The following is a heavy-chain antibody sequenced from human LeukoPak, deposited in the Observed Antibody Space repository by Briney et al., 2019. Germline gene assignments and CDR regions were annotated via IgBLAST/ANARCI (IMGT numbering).Heavy chain of an antibody. CDR2: IYTSGST. CDR3: ARDRYGSGSYYKSWFDP. CDR1: GGSISSYY. Sequence: SETLSLTRTVSGGSISSYYWSWIRQPAGKGLDWIGRIYTSGSTNYNPSLKSRVTMSVDTSKNQFSLKLSSVTAADTAVYYCARDRYGSGSYYKSWFDPWGQGTLVTVSS. J-gene: IGHJ5*02. V-gene: IGHV4-4*07. D-gene: IGHD3-10*01.